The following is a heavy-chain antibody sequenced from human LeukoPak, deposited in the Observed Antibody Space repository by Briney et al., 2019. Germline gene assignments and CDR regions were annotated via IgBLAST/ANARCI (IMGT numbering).Heavy chain of an antibody. J-gene: IGHJ4*02. CDR3: AREEGNIVVVPAAIDY. D-gene: IGHD2-2*01. CDR1: GFPFSSYE. CDR2: ISSSCTTI. V-gene: IGHV3-48*03. Sequence: PGGSLSLSCAASGFPFSSYEMNWVRQAPGKGLEWVSYISSSCTTIYYADSVKGRFTISRDNAKNSLYLQMNSLRAEDTAVYYCAREEGNIVVVPAAIDYWGQGTLVTVSS.